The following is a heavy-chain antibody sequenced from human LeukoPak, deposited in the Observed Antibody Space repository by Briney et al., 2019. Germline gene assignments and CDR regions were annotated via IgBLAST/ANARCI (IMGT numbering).Heavy chain of an antibody. Sequence: ASVKVSCKASGYTFTSYGISWVRQAPGQGPEWMGWISAYNGNTNYAQKLQGRVTMTTDTSTSTAYMKLRSLRSDDTAVYYCARVVLGYCSGGSCYPPSNWGQGTLVTVSS. J-gene: IGHJ4*02. CDR3: ARVVLGYCSGGSCYPPSN. V-gene: IGHV1-18*01. CDR1: GYTFTSYG. D-gene: IGHD2-15*01. CDR2: ISAYNGNT.